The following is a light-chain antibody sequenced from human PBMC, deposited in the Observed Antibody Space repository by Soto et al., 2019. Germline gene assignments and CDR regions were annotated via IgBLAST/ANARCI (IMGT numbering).Light chain of an antibody. J-gene: IGKJ1*01. CDR1: QSVSSNY. CDR2: AAS. Sequence: EIVLTQSPGTLSLSPGERATLSCSASQSVSSNYLAWYQQKPGQAPRLLIYAASSRATGIPDRFSGSGSGTDFTLTISRLEPEGFAVYYCQQYGSSPPTFGQGTKVDIK. CDR3: QQYGSSPPT. V-gene: IGKV3-20*01.